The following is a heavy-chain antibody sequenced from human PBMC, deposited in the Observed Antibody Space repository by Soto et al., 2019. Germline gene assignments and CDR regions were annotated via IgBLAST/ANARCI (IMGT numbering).Heavy chain of an antibody. Sequence: SETLSLTCTVSGGSISNYYWSWIRQPPGNELEWIAYIYYNGITNYNPSLKSRVTISVDTSKNQFSLTLTSVTAADTAVYYCARARRYDSDNTAPFYFDHWGQGTLVTVSS. CDR2: IYYNGIT. J-gene: IGHJ4*02. V-gene: IGHV4-59*01. CDR1: GGSISNYY. D-gene: IGHD3-22*01. CDR3: ARARRYDSDNTAPFYFDH.